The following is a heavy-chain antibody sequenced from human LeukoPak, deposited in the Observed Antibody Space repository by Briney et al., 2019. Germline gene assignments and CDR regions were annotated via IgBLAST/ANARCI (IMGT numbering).Heavy chain of an antibody. CDR1: GGSFSGYY. CDR3: ARVGYYDSSGYFGSFAFDI. V-gene: IGHV4-34*01. J-gene: IGHJ3*02. D-gene: IGHD3-22*01. CDR2: INHSGST. Sequence: SETLSLTCAVYGGSFSGYYWSWIRQPPGKGLEWIGEINHSGSTNYNPSLKSRVTISVDTSKNQFSLKLSSVTAADTAVYYCARVGYYDSSGYFGSFAFDIWGQGTMVTVSS.